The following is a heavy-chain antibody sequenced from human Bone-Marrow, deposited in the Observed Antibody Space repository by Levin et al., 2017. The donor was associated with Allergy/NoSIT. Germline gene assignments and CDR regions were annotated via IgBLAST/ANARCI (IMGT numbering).Heavy chain of an antibody. J-gene: IGHJ4*02. D-gene: IGHD4-17*01. CDR1: GFTFSDHY. Sequence: GGSLRLSCAASGFTFSDHYMDWVRQAPGKGLEWVGRTRNKANSYTTEYAASVKGRFTISRDDSKNSLYLQMNSLKTEDTAVYYCARGDYEGGFNYWGQGTLVTVSS. CDR2: TRNKANSYTT. CDR3: ARGDYEGGFNY. V-gene: IGHV3-72*01.